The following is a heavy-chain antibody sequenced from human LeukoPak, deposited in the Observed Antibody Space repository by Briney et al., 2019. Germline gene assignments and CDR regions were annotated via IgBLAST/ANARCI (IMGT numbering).Heavy chain of an antibody. D-gene: IGHD2-15*01. Sequence: GEPLQISAKGSGSPFTSSWIGWVRQIPGKGLGGLGITYTGDSDTTYSPSFEGQVTISADKSISTAYLQWSSLKASDTAMYYCARLDCSGDSCYGDYWGQGTLVTVSS. V-gene: IGHV5-51*01. J-gene: IGHJ4*02. CDR1: GSPFTSSW. CDR2: TYTGDSDT. CDR3: ARLDCSGDSCYGDY.